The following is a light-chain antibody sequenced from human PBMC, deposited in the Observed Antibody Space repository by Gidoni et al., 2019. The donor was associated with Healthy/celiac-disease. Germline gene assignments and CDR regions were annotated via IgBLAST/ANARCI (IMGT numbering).Light chain of an antibody. J-gene: IGKJ4*01. CDR2: GAS. CDR1: QSVSSSY. V-gene: IGKV3-20*01. Sequence: EIVLTQSPGTLSLSPGERATLSCRASQSVSSSYLAWYQQKPGQAPRILIYGASSRATGIPDRFNDSGSGTDFTLTISRLDPEDFAVYYCQQYGSSPGLTFGGGTKVKIK. CDR3: QQYGSSPGLT.